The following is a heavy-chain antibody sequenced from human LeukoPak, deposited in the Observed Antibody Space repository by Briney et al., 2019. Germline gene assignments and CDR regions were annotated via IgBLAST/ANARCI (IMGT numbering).Heavy chain of an antibody. J-gene: IGHJ5*02. CDR3: ARGHLKSDWFDP. Sequence: SSETLSLTCTVSGGSISSGSYYWNWIRQPAGKGLEWIGRFYNSGRTNFNPSLKSRVTISADTSKNQFSLKVRSVTAADTAVYYCARGHLKSDWFDPWGQGTLVTVSS. D-gene: IGHD3-3*02. CDR2: FYNSGRT. CDR1: GGSISSGSYY. V-gene: IGHV4-61*02.